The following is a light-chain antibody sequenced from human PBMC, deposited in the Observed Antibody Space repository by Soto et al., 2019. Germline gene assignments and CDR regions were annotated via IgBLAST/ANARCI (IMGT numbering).Light chain of an antibody. CDR3: QSYDRSLRSSV. Sequence: QSVLTQPPSVSGAPGESVTISCIGNSSNIGADYDVVRYQQFPGTAPKLLFYGYTNRPSGVPDRFSGSRSGTSASLSIIGLRAEDEADYHCQSYDRSLRSSVFGGGTKLTVL. CDR2: GYT. V-gene: IGLV1-40*01. J-gene: IGLJ3*02. CDR1: SSNIGADYD.